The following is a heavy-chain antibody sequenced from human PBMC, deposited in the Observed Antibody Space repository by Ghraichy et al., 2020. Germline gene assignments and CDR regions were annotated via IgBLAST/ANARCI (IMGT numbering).Heavy chain of an antibody. Sequence: GGSMRLSCAASGFTFSSYAMSWVRQAPGKGLEWVSGIGSSGSGTYYADSVKGRFTVSRDNSKNTLYLQMSSLRVEDTALYYCAKDLFAIDVAAWGQGTLVTVSS. V-gene: IGHV3-23*01. J-gene: IGHJ4*02. CDR3: AKDLFAIDVAA. CDR2: IGSSGSGT. D-gene: IGHD2-21*01. CDR1: GFTFSSYA.